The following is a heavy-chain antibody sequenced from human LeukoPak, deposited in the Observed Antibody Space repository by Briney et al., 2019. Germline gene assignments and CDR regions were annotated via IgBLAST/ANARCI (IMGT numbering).Heavy chain of an antibody. V-gene: IGHV4-34*01. D-gene: IGHD5-12*01. CDR1: GGSFSGYY. J-gene: IGHJ4*02. Sequence: PSETLSLTCAVYGGSFSGYYWSWIRQPPGKGLEWIGEINHSGSTNYNPSLKSRVTISVDTSKNQFSLKLSSVTAADTALYYCARVSRGHSANFDYWGQGALVTVSS. CDR3: ARVSRGHSANFDY. CDR2: INHSGST.